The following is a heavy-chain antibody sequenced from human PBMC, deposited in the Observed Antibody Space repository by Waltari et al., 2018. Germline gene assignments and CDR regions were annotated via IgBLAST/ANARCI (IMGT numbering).Heavy chain of an antibody. V-gene: IGHV3-74*01. CDR1: AYSFSRNY. J-gene: IGHJ3*01. D-gene: IGHD1-1*01. CDR2: ICGDSTER. Sequence: EWQVVESGGGLVQPGGSLRPSCEASAYSFSRNYMHWVLQTPGKGLMWVARICGDSTERNYADAVRGRFTISRDNGMNTVYLQMSSLRAEDTAIYYCVRDFDYPTGVWGQGTMVTVSS. CDR3: VRDFDYPTGV.